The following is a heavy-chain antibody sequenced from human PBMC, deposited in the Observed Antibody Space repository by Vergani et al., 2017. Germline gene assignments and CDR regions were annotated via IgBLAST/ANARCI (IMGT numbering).Heavy chain of an antibody. CDR3: AKGVYSSSSHLFDY. V-gene: IGHV3-23*04. CDR1: GFTVSSNY. J-gene: IGHJ4*02. CDR2: ISGSGGST. D-gene: IGHD6-6*01. Sequence: EVQPVESGGGLIQPGGSLRLSCAASGFTVSSNYMTWVRQAPGKGLEWVSAISGSGGSTYYADSVKGRFTISRDNSKNTLYLQMNSLRAEDTAVYYCAKGVYSSSSHLFDYWGQGTLVTVSS.